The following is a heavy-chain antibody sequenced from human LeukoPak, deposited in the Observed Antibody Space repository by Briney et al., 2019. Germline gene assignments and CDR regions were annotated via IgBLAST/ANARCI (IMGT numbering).Heavy chain of an antibody. V-gene: IGHV4-61*09. CDR3: ARGYYSDYFDY. D-gene: IGHD3-10*01. CDR2: IYTSGST. J-gene: IGHJ4*02. CDR1: GGSISSGSYY. Sequence: SQTLSLTCTVSGGSISSGSYYWSWIRQPAGKGLEWIGHIYTSGSTNYNPSLKSRVTISVDTSKNQFSLKLRSVTAADTAMYYCARGYYSDYFDYWGQGTLVTVSS.